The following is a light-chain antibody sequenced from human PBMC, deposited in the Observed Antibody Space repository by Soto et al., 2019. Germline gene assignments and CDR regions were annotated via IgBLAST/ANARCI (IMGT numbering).Light chain of an antibody. J-gene: IGKJ4*01. CDR3: HLYDSFSLT. CDR2: MAS. V-gene: IGKV1-5*03. CDR1: QSIGRW. Sequence: DIPMTQSPSTLSASVGDRVTITCRASQSIGRWLAWYQRKPGKAPNLLIYMASSLQSGVPSRFSGSAAGTLCSLTISGLQPDDFATYFCHLYDSFSLTFGGGTKVAI.